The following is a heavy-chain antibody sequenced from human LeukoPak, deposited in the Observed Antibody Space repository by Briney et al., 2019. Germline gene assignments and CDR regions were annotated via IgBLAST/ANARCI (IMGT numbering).Heavy chain of an antibody. D-gene: IGHD2-2*01. J-gene: IGHJ6*03. CDR3: ARDRNQLLHFYYYYYMDV. Sequence: GGSLRLSCAASGFTFSSYSMKWVRQAPGKGLEWVSSISSSSSYIYYADSVKGRFTLSRDSAKNSLYLPMNSLSAEDTAVYSCARDRNQLLHFYYYYYMDVWGKGTPVTVSS. V-gene: IGHV3-21*01. CDR1: GFTFSSYS. CDR2: ISSSSSYI.